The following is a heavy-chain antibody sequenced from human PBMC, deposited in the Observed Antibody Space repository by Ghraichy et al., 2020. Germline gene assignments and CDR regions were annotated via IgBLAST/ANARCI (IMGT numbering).Heavy chain of an antibody. CDR2: IRYDGSNK. Sequence: VAFIRYDGSNKYYADSVKGRFTISRDNSKNTLYLQMNSLRAEDTALYYCAKDTDYYDSSGYYSFDYWGQ. V-gene: IGHV3-30*02. D-gene: IGHD3-22*01. J-gene: IGHJ4*02. CDR3: AKDTDYYDSSGYYSFDY.